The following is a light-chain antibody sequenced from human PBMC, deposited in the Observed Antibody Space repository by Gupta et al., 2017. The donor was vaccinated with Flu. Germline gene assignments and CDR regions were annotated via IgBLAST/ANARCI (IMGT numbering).Light chain of an antibody. CDR2: WAS. CDR3: QQYYSTPFT. J-gene: IGKJ3*01. V-gene: IGKV4-1*01. CDR1: QSVLYSSNNKNY. Sequence: IVMTQSPDSLAVSLGERATTNCKSSQSVLYSSNNKNYLAWYQQKPGQPPKLLIYWASTRESGVPDRFSGGGSGTDFTLTISSLQAEDVAVYYCQQYYSTPFTFGPGTKVDIK.